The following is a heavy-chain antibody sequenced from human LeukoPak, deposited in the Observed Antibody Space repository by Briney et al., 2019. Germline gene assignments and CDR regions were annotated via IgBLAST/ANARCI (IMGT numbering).Heavy chain of an antibody. D-gene: IGHD1-20*01. Sequence: ASVKVSCKASGYTFTGYYMHWVRQAPGQGLEWMGWINPNSGSTSYAQKFQGRVTMTRDTSTSTVYMELSSLRSEDTAVYYCARYNWNYDYWGQGTLVTVSS. CDR2: INPNSGST. CDR1: GYTFTGYY. V-gene: IGHV1-46*01. J-gene: IGHJ4*02. CDR3: ARYNWNYDY.